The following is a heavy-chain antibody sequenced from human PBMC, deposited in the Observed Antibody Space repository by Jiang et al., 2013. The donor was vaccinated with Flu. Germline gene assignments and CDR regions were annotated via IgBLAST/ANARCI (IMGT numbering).Heavy chain of an antibody. CDR1: GFTFSSYA. CDR3: AREHCSSTSCEYFFDY. CDR2: ISYDGSNK. Sequence: VQLLESGGGVVQPGRSLRLSCAASGFTFSSYAMHWVRQAPGKGLEWVAVISYDGSNKYYADSVKGRFTISRDNSKNTLYLQMNSLRAEDTAVYYCAREHCSSTSCEYFFDYWGQGTLVTVSS. D-gene: IGHD2-2*01. J-gene: IGHJ4*02. V-gene: IGHV3-30-3*01.